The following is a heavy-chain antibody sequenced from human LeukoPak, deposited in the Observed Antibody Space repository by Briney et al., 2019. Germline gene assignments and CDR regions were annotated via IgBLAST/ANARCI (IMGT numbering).Heavy chain of an antibody. V-gene: IGHV3-23*01. Sequence: SGGSLRLSCAASGFTFASYAMTWVRQAPGKGLEWVSAVSGSGGSTYSADSVKGRFTISRDNSKNTLYLRINSLRAEDTAVYYCARDGTAMVITNGYFDYWGQGTLVTVSS. CDR3: ARDGTAMVITNGYFDY. J-gene: IGHJ4*02. D-gene: IGHD5-18*01. CDR2: VSGSGGST. CDR1: GFTFASYA.